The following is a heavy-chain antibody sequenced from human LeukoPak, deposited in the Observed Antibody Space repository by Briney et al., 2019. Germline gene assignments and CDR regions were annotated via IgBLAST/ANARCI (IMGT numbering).Heavy chain of an antibody. CDR3: ARGNYYDSSGYYSFDY. Sequence: PGRSLRLSCAASGFTFSNYAMHWVRQAPGKGLEWVAVMSYDGSNKYYADSVKGRFTISRDNSKNTLYLQMNSLRTEDTAVYYCARGNYYDSSGYYSFDYWGQGTLVTVSS. D-gene: IGHD3-22*01. V-gene: IGHV3-30*04. CDR2: MSYDGSNK. CDR1: GFTFSNYA. J-gene: IGHJ4*02.